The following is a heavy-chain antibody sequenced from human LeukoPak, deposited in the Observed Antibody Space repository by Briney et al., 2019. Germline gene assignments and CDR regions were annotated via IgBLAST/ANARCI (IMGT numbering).Heavy chain of an antibody. CDR2: ISSSGSTI. J-gene: IGHJ4*02. D-gene: IGHD3-16*01. CDR1: GFTFSDYY. V-gene: IGHV3-11*01. CDR3: ARDPLFGIVTLDY. Sequence: GSLRLSCAASGFTFSDYYMSWIRQAPGKGLEWVSYISSSGSTIYYADSVKGRSTISRDNAKNSLYLQMNSLRAEDTAVYYCARDPLFGIVTLDYWGQGTLVTVSS.